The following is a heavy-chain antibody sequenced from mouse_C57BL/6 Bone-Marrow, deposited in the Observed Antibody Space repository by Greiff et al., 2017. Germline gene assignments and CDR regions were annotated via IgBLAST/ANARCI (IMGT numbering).Heavy chain of an antibody. D-gene: IGHD2-4*01. CDR1: GYSFTDYN. CDR2: INPNYGTT. J-gene: IGHJ4*01. Sequence: EVQLQQSGPELVKPGASVKISCKASGYSFTDYNMNWVKQSNGKSLEWIGVINPNYGTTSYNQKFTGKATLTVDKSSSTAYMQLNSLTSEESAVYYCERGYDYDYAMDYWGQGTSVTGSS. CDR3: ERGYDYDYAMDY. V-gene: IGHV1-39*01.